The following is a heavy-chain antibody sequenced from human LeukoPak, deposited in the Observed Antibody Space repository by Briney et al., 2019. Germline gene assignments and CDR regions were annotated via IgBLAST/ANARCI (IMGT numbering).Heavy chain of an antibody. D-gene: IGHD5-12*01. J-gene: IGHJ4*01. CDR3: ARDHRYAFDN. Sequence: GGSLRLSCAASGFNFIDYSMNWVRQAPGKGLEWISYIGISSGNTKYADSVKGRFTISRDKARNSLYLQMNSLRVEDTAMNYCARDHRYAFDNWGHGTLVTVSS. V-gene: IGHV3-48*01. CDR2: IGISSGNT. CDR1: GFNFIDYS.